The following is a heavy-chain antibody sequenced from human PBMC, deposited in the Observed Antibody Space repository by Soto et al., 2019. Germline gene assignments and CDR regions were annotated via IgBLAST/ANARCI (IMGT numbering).Heavy chain of an antibody. CDR2: ISASSTYI. CDR1: GFIFSSYT. Sequence: EVQLVESGGGLVKPGGSLRLSCAASGFIFSSYTMNWVRQAPGKGLEWVSSISASSTYIYYADSLKGRFTISRDNAYNSLYLQTNRLRAEDTAVYYCARGWLRDPWMYWGQGTLVTVSS. V-gene: IGHV3-21*01. CDR3: ARGWLRDPWMY. D-gene: IGHD5-12*01. J-gene: IGHJ4*02.